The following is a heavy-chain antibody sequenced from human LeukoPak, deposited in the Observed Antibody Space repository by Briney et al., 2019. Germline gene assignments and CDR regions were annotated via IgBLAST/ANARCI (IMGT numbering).Heavy chain of an antibody. CDR1: GLTFSNAW. Sequence: PGGSLRLSCAASGLTFSNAWMSWVRQAPGKGLEWVGRIKSKTDGGTTDYAAPVKGRFTISRDDSKNTLYLQMNSLKTEDTAVYYCPTDRDYVWGSYRHLFDYWGQGTLVTVSS. V-gene: IGHV3-15*01. J-gene: IGHJ4*02. CDR3: PTDRDYVWGSYRHLFDY. CDR2: IKSKTDGGTT. D-gene: IGHD3-16*02.